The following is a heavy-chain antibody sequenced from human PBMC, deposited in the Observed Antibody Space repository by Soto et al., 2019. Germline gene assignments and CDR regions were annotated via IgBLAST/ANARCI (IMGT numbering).Heavy chain of an antibody. V-gene: IGHV3-23*01. CDR1: GFTFSSYA. Sequence: GGSLRLSCAASGFTFSSYAMSWVRQAPGKGLEWVLAISGSGGSTYYADSVKGRFTISRDNSKNTLYLQMNSLRAEDTAVYYCAKSRELMVRSGLDYWGQGTLVTVSS. D-gene: IGHD1-26*01. J-gene: IGHJ4*02. CDR2: ISGSGGST. CDR3: AKSRELMVRSGLDY.